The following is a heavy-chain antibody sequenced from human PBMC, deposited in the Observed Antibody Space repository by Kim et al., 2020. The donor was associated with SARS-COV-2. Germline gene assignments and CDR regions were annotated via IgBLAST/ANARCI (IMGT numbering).Heavy chain of an antibody. Sequence: ADSVKGRFTISRDKAKNSLYLQMNSLRAEDTAVYYCARGVYDFWSHEFDYWGQGTLVTVSS. D-gene: IGHD3-3*01. CDR3: ARGVYDFWSHEFDY. J-gene: IGHJ4*02. V-gene: IGHV3-21*01.